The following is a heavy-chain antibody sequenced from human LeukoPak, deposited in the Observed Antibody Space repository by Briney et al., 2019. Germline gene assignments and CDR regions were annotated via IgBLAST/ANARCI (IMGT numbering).Heavy chain of an antibody. CDR2: INPNSGGT. CDR1: EYTFTSYY. D-gene: IGHD3-10*01. CDR3: SRAMLRGVRGIDY. Sequence: ASVKVSCKASEYTFTSYYMHWVRQAPGQGLEWVGWINPNSGGTNYAQKFQGRVTMTRDTSISTAYMELSRLRSDDTAVYYCSRAMLRGVRGIDYWGQGTLVTVSS. J-gene: IGHJ4*02. V-gene: IGHV1-2*02.